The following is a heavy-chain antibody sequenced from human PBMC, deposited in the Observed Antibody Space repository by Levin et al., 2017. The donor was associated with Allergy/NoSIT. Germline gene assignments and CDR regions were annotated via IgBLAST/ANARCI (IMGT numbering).Heavy chain of an antibody. CDR3: AKRMSPVDPYFDY. J-gene: IGHJ4*02. D-gene: IGHD6-19*01. CDR1: GFTFGDYA. Sequence: PGGSLRLSCAASGFTFGDYAMHWVRQAPGKGLEWVSGITSNSDYRVYADSVRGRFTISRDNAKNSLYLQMNSLSAEDTAFYYCAKRMSPVDPYFDYWGQGTLVTVSS. CDR2: ITSNSDYR. V-gene: IGHV3-9*01.